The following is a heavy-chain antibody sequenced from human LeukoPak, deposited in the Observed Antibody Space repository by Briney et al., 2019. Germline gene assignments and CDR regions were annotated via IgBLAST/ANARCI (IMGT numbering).Heavy chain of an antibody. D-gene: IGHD2/OR15-2a*01. CDR3: SNGIYDKSY. V-gene: IGHV3-7*01. CDR2: IKQDGSET. CDR1: GFTFTTYW. Sequence: GGSLRLSCTASGFTFTTYWMAWVRQAPGKGLEWVANIKQDGSETYYAESVRGRFTSSRGNAKNSLYLQMNSLRAEDTAVYFCSNGIYDKSYWGQGALVIVSS. J-gene: IGHJ4*02.